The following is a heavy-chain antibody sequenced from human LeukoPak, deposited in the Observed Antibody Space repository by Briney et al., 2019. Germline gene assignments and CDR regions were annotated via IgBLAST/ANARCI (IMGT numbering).Heavy chain of an antibody. V-gene: IGHV3-30*02. CDR3: AKDMTVTKGYYYYMDV. CDR2: IRYDGSNK. J-gene: IGHJ6*03. Sequence: QSGGSLILSCAASGFTFSSYGRHLVRQAPGKGLEGVAFIRYDGSNKYYADSVKGRFTISRDNSKNTLYLQMNSLRAEDTAVYYCAKDMTVTKGYYYYMDVWGKGTTVTVSS. D-gene: IGHD4-17*01. CDR1: GFTFSSYG.